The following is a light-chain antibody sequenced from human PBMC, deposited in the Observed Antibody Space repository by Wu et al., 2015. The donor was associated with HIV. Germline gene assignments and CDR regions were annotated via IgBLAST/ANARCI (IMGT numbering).Light chain of an antibody. CDR3: QHYDNLPTFT. CDR1: QDISNY. CDR2: DAS. V-gene: IGKV1-33*01. J-gene: IGKJ3*01. Sequence: DIQMTQSPSSLSASVGDRVTITCQASQDISNYLNWYQQKAEKAPKLLIYDASNLKQGPIKVQWKWIWDRFYFTISSLQPEDIATYYCQHYDNLPTFTFGPGTKVDIK.